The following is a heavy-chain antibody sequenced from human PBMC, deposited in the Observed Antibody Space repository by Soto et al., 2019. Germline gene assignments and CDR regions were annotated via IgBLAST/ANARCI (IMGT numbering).Heavy chain of an antibody. CDR3: AREGFLEGYYYYGMDV. CDR1: GYTFTGYY. CDR2: INPNSGGT. V-gene: IGHV1-2*02. J-gene: IGHJ6*02. Sequence: ASVKVSCKASGYTFTGYYMHWVRQAPGQGLEWMGWINPNSGGTNYAQKFQGRVTMTRDTSISTAYMELSRLRSDDTAVYYRAREGFLEGYYYYGMDVWGQGTTVTVSS. D-gene: IGHD3-3*01.